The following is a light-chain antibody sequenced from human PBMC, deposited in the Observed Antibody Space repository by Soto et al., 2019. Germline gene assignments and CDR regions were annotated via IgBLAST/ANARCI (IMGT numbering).Light chain of an antibody. CDR3: QQYNSYPWT. CDR1: ENIGAW. Sequence: DIQMTQSPSTLSASVGDRVTITCRASENIGAWLAWYQQKPGKAPKLLIYDVSSLESGVPSRFSGSGSGTEFTLAISSLQPDDFATYYCQQYNSYPWTFGQGTKVDIK. CDR2: DVS. V-gene: IGKV1-5*01. J-gene: IGKJ1*01.